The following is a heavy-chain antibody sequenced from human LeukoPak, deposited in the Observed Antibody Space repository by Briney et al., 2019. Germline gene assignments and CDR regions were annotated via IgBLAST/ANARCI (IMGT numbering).Heavy chain of an antibody. CDR2: IYYSGST. J-gene: IGHJ4*02. V-gene: IGHV4-59*01. D-gene: IGHD6-13*01. Sequence: SETLSLTCTVSGGSISSYYWSWLRQPPGKGLEWIGYIYYSGSTNYNPSLKSRVTISVDTSKNQFSLKLSSVTAADTAVYYCARQWSSSWPLDYWGQGTLVTVSS. CDR3: ARQWSSSWPLDY. CDR1: GGSISSYY.